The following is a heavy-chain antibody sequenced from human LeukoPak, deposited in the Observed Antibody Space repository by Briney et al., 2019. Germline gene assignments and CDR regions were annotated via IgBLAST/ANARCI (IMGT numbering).Heavy chain of an antibody. CDR1: GGTFSSYA. V-gene: IGHV1-69*05. D-gene: IGHD6-13*01. Sequence: GSSVKVSCKASGGTFSSYAISWVRQAPGQGLEWMGGIIPIFGTANYAQKFQGRVTITTDESTSTAYMELSRLRSDDTAVYYCASGIAAAGNFDYWGQGTLVTVSS. J-gene: IGHJ4*02. CDR3: ASGIAAAGNFDY. CDR2: IIPIFGTA.